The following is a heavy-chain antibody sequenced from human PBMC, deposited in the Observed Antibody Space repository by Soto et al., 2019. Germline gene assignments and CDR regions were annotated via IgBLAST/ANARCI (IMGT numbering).Heavy chain of an antibody. CDR2: IITNGGVT. Sequence: GGSLRLSCAASGFTFGNYAVTWVRQTPGKGLEWVSSIITNGGVTYYADSVKGRFSVSRDNSKNVSWLQMNSLRVDDTAIYYCGKGFSGYINMEVWGQGTTVTVSS. D-gene: IGHD5-12*01. CDR3: GKGFSGYINMEV. V-gene: IGHV3-23*01. J-gene: IGHJ6*02. CDR1: GFTFGNYA.